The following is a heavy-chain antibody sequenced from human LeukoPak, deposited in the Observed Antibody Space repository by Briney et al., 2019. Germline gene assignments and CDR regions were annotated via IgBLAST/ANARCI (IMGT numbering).Heavy chain of an antibody. CDR2: IWYDGSIK. CDR3: ARDRNWGSSRGTYYYGMDV. CDR1: GFTFRSYG. V-gene: IGHV3-33*01. J-gene: IGHJ6*02. Sequence: GGSLRLSCAASGFTFRSYGMQWVRQAPGKGLEWVAVIWYDGSIKYYADSVKGRFTISRDNSKNTLYMQMNSLRVEDTAVYYCARDRNWGSSRGTYYYGMDVWGQGTTVTVSS. D-gene: IGHD7-27*01.